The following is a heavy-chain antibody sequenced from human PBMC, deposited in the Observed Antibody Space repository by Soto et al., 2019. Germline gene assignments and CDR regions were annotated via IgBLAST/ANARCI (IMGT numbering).Heavy chain of an antibody. CDR1: GFTFSSYE. CDR3: ARDMGFGEVTYQYGMDV. Sequence: VGSLRLSCTASGFTFSSYEMNWVRQAPGKGLEWVSHISNSGSVIDYADSVKGRFTTSRDNARNSLYLQMDTLRAEDTAVYYCARDMGFGEVTYQYGMDVWGQGTTVTVSS. J-gene: IGHJ6*02. CDR2: ISNSGSVI. V-gene: IGHV3-48*03. D-gene: IGHD3-10*01.